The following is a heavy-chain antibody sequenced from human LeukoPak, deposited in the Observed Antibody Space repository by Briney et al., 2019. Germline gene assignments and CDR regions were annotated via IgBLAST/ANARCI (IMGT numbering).Heavy chain of an antibody. CDR2: TYYRSKWYN. CDR3: VRGSPRYLDY. J-gene: IGHJ4*02. CDR1: GDSVSSNSAT. D-gene: IGHD6-19*01. V-gene: IGHV6-1*01. Sequence: SQTLSLTCAISGDSVSSNSATWNWIRQSPSRGLEWLGRTYYRSKWYNEYEVSVKSRITINPDTPKNQFSLQLNSVTPEDTAVYYCVRGSPRYLDYWGQGTLVTVSS.